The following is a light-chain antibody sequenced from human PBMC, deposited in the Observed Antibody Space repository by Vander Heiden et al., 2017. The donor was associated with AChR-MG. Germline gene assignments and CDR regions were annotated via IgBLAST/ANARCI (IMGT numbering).Light chain of an antibody. V-gene: IGKV1-27*01. Sequence: DIQITTSPSSLSASVGDRVTITCRASQAISNYLAWYQQKPGKVPNLLIYAASTLQSGVPSRFSGSGSGTDFTLTISSLQPEDVSTYYCQKYNSNPPWTFGQGTKVEIK. J-gene: IGKJ1*01. CDR3: QKYNSNPPWT. CDR2: AAS. CDR1: QAISNY.